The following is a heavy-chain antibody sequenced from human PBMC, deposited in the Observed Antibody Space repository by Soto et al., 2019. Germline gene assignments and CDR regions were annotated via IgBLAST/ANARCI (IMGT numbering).Heavy chain of an antibody. Sequence: QVQLVQSGAEVKKPGASVKVSCKASGYTFTSYDINWVRQATGQGLEWMGWMNPNSGNTGYAQKFQGRVTMTRNTSISTAYMELSSLRSEETAAYYCARARYSSSHNWFDPWGQGTLVTVSS. J-gene: IGHJ5*02. D-gene: IGHD6-6*01. CDR2: MNPNSGNT. CDR1: GYTFTSYD. V-gene: IGHV1-8*01. CDR3: ARARYSSSHNWFDP.